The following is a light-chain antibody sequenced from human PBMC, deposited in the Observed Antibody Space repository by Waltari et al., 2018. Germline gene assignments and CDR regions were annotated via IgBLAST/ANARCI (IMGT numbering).Light chain of an antibody. J-gene: IGLJ3*02. CDR3: QSYDSSLSGWV. CDR1: SSNIGAAYD. Sequence: QSVLTQPPSVSGAPGQRVTIPCTGSSSNIGAAYDVPWYQQLPGTAPKLLFSGNTNRPSGVPDRFSGSKSGTSASLAITGLQAEDEADYYCQSYDSSLSGWVFGGGTKLTVL. V-gene: IGLV1-40*01. CDR2: GNT.